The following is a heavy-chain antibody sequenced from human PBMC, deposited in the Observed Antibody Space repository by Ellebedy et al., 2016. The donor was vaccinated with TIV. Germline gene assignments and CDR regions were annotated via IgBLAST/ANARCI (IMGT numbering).Heavy chain of an antibody. CDR3: ASGWASRGYSYRRWREIDY. D-gene: IGHD5-18*01. V-gene: IGHV1-18*04. Sequence: AASVKVSCKASRYTFTSYGISWVRQAPGQGLEWMGWISAYNGNTNYAQKLQGRVTMTTDTSTSTAYMELRSLRSDDTAVYYCASGWASRGYSYRRWREIDYWGQGTLVTVSS. J-gene: IGHJ4*02. CDR2: ISAYNGNT. CDR1: RYTFTSYG.